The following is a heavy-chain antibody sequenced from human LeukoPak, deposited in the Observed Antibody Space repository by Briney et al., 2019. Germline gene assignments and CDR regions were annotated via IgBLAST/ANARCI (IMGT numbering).Heavy chain of an antibody. J-gene: IGHJ4*02. CDR3: ARELDCSGGSCPNDY. CDR2: MNPNSGNT. CDR1: GYTFTSYD. D-gene: IGHD2-15*01. Sequence: ASVKVSCKASGYTFTSYDINWVRQATGQGLERMGWMNPNSGNTGYAQKFQGRVTMTRNTSISTAYMELSSLRSEDTAVYYCARELDCSGGSCPNDYWGQGTLVTVSS. V-gene: IGHV1-8*01.